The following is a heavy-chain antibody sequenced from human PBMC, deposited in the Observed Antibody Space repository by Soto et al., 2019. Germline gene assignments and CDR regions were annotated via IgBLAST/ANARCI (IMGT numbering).Heavy chain of an antibody. CDR3: ARWEGGYGYYAGHDAFYI. CDR1: GGTFSSYT. CDR2: IIPILGIA. V-gene: IGHV1-69*02. J-gene: IGHJ3*02. D-gene: IGHD4-17*01. Sequence: QVQLVQSGAEVKKPGSSVKVSCKASGGTFSSYTISWVRQAPGQGLEWMGRIIPILGIANYAQKFQGRVTITADKSTSTAYMELSRLRSEDTAVYYFARWEGGYGYYAGHDAFYIWGQGTMVTVSS.